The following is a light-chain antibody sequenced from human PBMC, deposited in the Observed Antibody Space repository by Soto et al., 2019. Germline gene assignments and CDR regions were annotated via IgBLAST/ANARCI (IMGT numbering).Light chain of an antibody. J-gene: IGLJ2*01. CDR1: SSDVGGYNY. CDR2: EVS. CDR3: TSYTRSRNLL. Sequence: QSVLTQYAAVSGSPGQSITISCTGTSSDVGGYNYVSWYQQHPGKAPKLIIFEVSHRPSGVSNRFSGSKSGNTASLTISGLQAEDEADYYCTSYTRSRNLLFGGGTKLTVL. V-gene: IGLV2-14*01.